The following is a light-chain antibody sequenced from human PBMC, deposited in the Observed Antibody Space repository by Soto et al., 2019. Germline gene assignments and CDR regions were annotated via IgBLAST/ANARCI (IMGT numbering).Light chain of an antibody. CDR1: SSDVGGYNY. J-gene: IGLJ1*01. Sequence: QSALTQPPSASGSPGQSVTISCTGTSSDVGGYNYVSWYQQHPGKAPKLMIYEVSKRPPGVPDRFSGSKSGNTASLTVSGLQAEDEADYYCSSYAGSNNNYVFGTGTKVTVL. CDR3: SSYAGSNNNYV. CDR2: EVS. V-gene: IGLV2-8*01.